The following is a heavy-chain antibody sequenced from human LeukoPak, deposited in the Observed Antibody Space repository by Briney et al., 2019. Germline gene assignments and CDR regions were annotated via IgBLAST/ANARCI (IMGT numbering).Heavy chain of an antibody. CDR2: INHSGST. CDR3: ARGARVANLDY. V-gene: IGHV4-34*01. CDR1: GGSFSGYY. J-gene: IGHJ4*02. Sequence: PLETLSLTCAVYGGSFSGYYWSWIRQPPGKGLEWIGEINHSGSTNYNPSLKSRVTISVDTSKNQFSLKLSSVTAADTAVYYCARGARVANLDYWGQGTLVTVSS. D-gene: IGHD2-15*01.